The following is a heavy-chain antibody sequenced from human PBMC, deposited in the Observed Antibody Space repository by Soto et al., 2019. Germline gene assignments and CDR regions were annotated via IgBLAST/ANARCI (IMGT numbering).Heavy chain of an antibody. J-gene: IGHJ4*02. CDR3: AKGSYYYGSGSYYNPLDY. V-gene: IGHV3-30*18. CDR2: ISYDGSNK. Sequence: GGSLRLSCSASGVTFSSYGMHWVRQAPGKGLEWVAVISYDGSNKYYADSVKGRFTISRDNSKNTLYLQMNSLRAEDTAVYYCAKGSYYYGSGSYYNPLDYWGQGTLVTV. D-gene: IGHD3-10*01. CDR1: GVTFSSYG.